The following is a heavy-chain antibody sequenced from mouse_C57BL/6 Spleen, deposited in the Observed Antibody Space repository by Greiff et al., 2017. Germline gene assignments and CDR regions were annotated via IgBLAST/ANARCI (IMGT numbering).Heavy chain of an antibody. J-gene: IGHJ4*01. V-gene: IGHV1-62-2*01. Sequence: VQLQQSGAELVKPGASVKLSCKASGYTFTEYTIHWVKQRSGQGLEWIGWVYPGSGSIKYNEKFKDKATLTADNSSSTVYMELSRLTSEDSAVYFCARHEERGAMDYWGQGTSVTVSS. CDR2: VYPGSGSI. CDR3: ARHEERGAMDY. CDR1: GYTFTEYT.